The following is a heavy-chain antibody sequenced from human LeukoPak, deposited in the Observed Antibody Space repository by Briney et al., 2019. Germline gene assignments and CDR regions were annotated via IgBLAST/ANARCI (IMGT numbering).Heavy chain of an antibody. Sequence: PGGSLRLSCTASGFTFSSYTMHWVRRAPGKGLEWVAVISHDGNIKYHADSMKDRFTISRDNSRNTLYLQMNNLRPEDTAVYSCARAKYYDSRGYSVREAYDIWGQGTMVTVSS. V-gene: IGHV3-30*04. CDR1: GFTFSSYT. J-gene: IGHJ3*02. CDR2: ISHDGNIK. D-gene: IGHD3-22*01. CDR3: ARAKYYDSRGYSVREAYDI.